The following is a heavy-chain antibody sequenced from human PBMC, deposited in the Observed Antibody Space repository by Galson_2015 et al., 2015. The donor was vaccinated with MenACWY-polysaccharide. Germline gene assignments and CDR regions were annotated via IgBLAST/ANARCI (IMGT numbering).Heavy chain of an antibody. CDR3: GRVRGEIPGALDY. Sequence: SLRLSCAASGFTFSTYWMHWVRHAPGKGLEWVSRINGDGTSTSYADSVKGRFTISRDNAKNTLYLQMNSLRAEDTAVYYCGRVRGEIPGALDYWGQGTLVTVSS. CDR2: INGDGTST. V-gene: IGHV3-74*01. J-gene: IGHJ4*02. D-gene: IGHD2-2*01. CDR1: GFTFSTYW.